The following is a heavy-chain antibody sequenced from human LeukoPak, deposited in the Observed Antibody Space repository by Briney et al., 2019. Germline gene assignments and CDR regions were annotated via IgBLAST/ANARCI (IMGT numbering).Heavy chain of an antibody. Sequence: ASVKVSCKASGYTFTSYGISWVRQAPGQRLEWMGWINAANGNTQYSQKFQGRVTITRDTSASTAYMELSSLRSEDTAVYYCARGAPIRVAVAATFDPWGQGTLVTVPS. CDR1: GYTFTSYG. J-gene: IGHJ5*02. CDR2: INAANGNT. D-gene: IGHD6-19*01. CDR3: ARGAPIRVAVAATFDP. V-gene: IGHV1-3*01.